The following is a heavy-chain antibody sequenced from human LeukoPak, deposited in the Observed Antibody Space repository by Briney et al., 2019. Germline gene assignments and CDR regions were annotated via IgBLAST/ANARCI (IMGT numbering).Heavy chain of an antibody. CDR1: GFTFSSYG. J-gene: IGHJ4*02. V-gene: IGHV3-30*19. CDR2: ISYDGSNK. Sequence: PGGSLRLSCAASGFTFSSYGMHWVRQAPGKGLEWVAVISYDGSNKYYADSVKGRFTISRDNSKNTLYLQMNSLRAEDTAVYYCARELGRFLEWERYFGYWGQGTLVTVSS. D-gene: IGHD3-3*01. CDR3: ARELGRFLEWERYFGY.